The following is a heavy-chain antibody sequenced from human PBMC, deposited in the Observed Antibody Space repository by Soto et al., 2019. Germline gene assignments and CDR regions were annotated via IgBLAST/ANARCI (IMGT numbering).Heavy chain of an antibody. J-gene: IGHJ4*02. CDR3: ARSTGMAIFY. Sequence: GASVKVSCKASGYTFTGYAMHCVRQAPGQRLEWMGWINAGNGNTKFSQKFQGRVTITRDTSATTAYMELSSLRSEDTAVYYCARSTGMAIFYCGQGTLVTLSS. CDR2: INAGNGNT. CDR1: GYTFTGYA. D-gene: IGHD2-21*01. V-gene: IGHV1-3*01.